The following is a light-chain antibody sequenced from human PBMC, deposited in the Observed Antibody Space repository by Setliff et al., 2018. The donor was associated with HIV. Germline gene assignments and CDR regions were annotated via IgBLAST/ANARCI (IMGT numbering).Light chain of an antibody. Sequence: QSALAQPASVSGSPGQSITIPCTGTSSDVGRYNLVSWYQQHPGKAPKLMIYQATKRPSGVSNRFSGSKSGNTASLTISGLQAEDEADYYCCSNTGSNIYVFGTGTKVTVL. CDR1: SSDVGRYNL. V-gene: IGLV2-23*01. J-gene: IGLJ1*01. CDR3: CSNTGSNIYV. CDR2: QAT.